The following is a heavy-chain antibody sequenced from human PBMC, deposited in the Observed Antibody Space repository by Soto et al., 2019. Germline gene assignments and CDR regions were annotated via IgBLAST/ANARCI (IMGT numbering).Heavy chain of an antibody. D-gene: IGHD1-26*01. CDR3: AKDHPQARLYYHAMDV. J-gene: IGHJ6*02. Sequence: GGSLRLSCASSGFIFSSYAMNLVRQAPGKGLEWVSSISGSGSSTYYADSVKGRFTISRDNSKNTLYLQINSLRAEDTAVYYCAKDHPQARLYYHAMDVWGLGTTVTVSS. CDR2: ISGSGSST. CDR1: GFIFSSYA. V-gene: IGHV3-23*01.